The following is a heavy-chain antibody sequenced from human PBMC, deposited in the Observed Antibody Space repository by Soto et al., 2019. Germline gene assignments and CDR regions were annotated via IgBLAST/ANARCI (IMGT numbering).Heavy chain of an antibody. CDR2: IYYSGSA. D-gene: IGHD6-13*01. J-gene: IGHJ4*02. CDR1: GGSISSGGYY. CDR3: ARELAAAAHDY. Sequence: SETLSLTCTVSGGSISSGGYYWSWIRQHPGKGLEWIGYIYYSGSAYYNPSLKSRVTISVDTSKNQFSLKLSSVTAADTAVYYCARELAAAAHDYWGQGTLVTVSS. V-gene: IGHV4-31*03.